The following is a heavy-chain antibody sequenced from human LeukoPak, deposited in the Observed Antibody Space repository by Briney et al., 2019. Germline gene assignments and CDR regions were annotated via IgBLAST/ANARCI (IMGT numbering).Heavy chain of an antibody. J-gene: IGHJ4*02. D-gene: IGHD2-2*01. CDR3: ARGTSALSYFDY. V-gene: IGHV4-59*08. CDR1: GGSISTYY. CDR2: MYKSGST. Sequence: PSETLSLTCTVSGGSISTYYWSWIRQPAGKGLRWIGYMYKSGSTNYNPSLKSRVTISVDTSKDQFSLKLSSVTAADTAVYFCARGTSALSYFDYWGQGALVTVSS.